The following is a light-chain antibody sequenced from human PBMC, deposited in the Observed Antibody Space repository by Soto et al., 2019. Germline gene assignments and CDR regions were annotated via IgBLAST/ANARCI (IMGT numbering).Light chain of an antibody. V-gene: IGKV3-20*01. CDR2: GAS. Sequence: IVLTQSPDTLSLSPGERATLSCRASQSVRSSYLAWYQQKPGQAPRLLIYGASRRATGIPDRFSGSGSGTDFTLTISRLEPEDFVVYYCQQYGSSLVTFGGGTKVDIK. CDR3: QQYGSSLVT. CDR1: QSVRSSY. J-gene: IGKJ4*01.